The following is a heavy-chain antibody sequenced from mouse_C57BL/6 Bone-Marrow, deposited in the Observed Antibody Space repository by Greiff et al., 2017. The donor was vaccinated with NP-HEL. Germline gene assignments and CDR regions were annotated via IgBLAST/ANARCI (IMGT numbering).Heavy chain of an antibody. V-gene: IGHV1-39*01. J-gene: IGHJ1*03. CDR2: INPNYGTT. D-gene: IGHD1-1*01. CDR3: ARGNYYGSSPYWYFDV. CDR1: GYSFTDYN. Sequence: LQLQQSGPELVKPGASVKISCKASGYSFTDYNMNWVKQSNGKSLEWIGVINPNYGTTSYNQKFKGKATLTVDQSSSTAYMQLNSLTSEDSAVYYCARGNYYGSSPYWYFDVWGTGTTVTVSS.